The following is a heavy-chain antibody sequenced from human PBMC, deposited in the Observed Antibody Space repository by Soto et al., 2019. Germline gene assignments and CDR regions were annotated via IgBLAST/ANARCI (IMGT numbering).Heavy chain of an antibody. J-gene: IGHJ6*02. V-gene: IGHV1-18*04. CDR3: ARTFDWLLRPGGMDV. CDR1: GYTFTSYG. CDR2: ISAYNGNT. Sequence: ASVKVSCKASGYTFTSYGISWVRQAPGQGLEWMGWISAYNGNTNYAQKLQGRVTMTTDTSTSTAYMELRSLRSDDTAVYYCARTFDWLLRPGGMDVWGQGTTVTVSS. D-gene: IGHD3-9*01.